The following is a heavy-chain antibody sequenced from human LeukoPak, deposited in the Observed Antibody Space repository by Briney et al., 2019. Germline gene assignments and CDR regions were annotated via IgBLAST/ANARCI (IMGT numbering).Heavy chain of an antibody. Sequence: GGTLRLSCEASGFSFSESWMSWVRQAPGRGPEWVANIKEDGSQKYYVDSVKGRFTISRDNAKDSLFLQMNSLRDDDTAVYYCARHRPISLWGRGTMVTVSS. J-gene: IGHJ3*01. CDR2: IKEDGSQK. CDR1: GFSFSESW. CDR3: ARHRPISL. D-gene: IGHD5-24*01. V-gene: IGHV3-7*01.